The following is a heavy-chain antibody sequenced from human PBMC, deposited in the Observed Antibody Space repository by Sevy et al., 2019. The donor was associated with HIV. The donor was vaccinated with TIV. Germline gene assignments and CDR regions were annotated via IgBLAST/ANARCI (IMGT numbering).Heavy chain of an antibody. CDR2: ISGSGGST. Sequence: GGSLRLSCAASGFTFSSYAMSWVRQAPGKGLEWVSAISGSGGSTYYADSVKGRFTISRDNSKNTLYLQMNSLRAEDTAVYYCGKDPQGYYYYYGMDVWGQGTTVTVSS. V-gene: IGHV3-23*01. CDR3: GKDPQGYYYYYGMDV. J-gene: IGHJ6*02. CDR1: GFTFSSYA.